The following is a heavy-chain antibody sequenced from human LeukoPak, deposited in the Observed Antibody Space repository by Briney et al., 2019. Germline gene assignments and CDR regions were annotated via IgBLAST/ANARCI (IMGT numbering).Heavy chain of an antibody. J-gene: IGHJ4*02. CDR2: IHPSGINT. Sequence: GGSLRLSCAASGFTFSFYGMMWVRQAPGKGLEWVSTIHPSGINTHHADSVKGRFTISRDNSKNTLYLQMNSLRVEDTATYYCARDPSTLLPTDDSWGQGTLVAVSS. CDR3: ARDPSTLLPTDDS. CDR1: GFTFSFYG. V-gene: IGHV3-23*05. D-gene: IGHD2-2*01.